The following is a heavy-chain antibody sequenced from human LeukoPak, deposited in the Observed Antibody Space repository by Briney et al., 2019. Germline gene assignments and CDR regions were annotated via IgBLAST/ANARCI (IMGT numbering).Heavy chain of an antibody. CDR2: ISAYNGNT. V-gene: IGHV1-18*01. CDR1: GYTFTSYG. D-gene: IGHD4-17*01. CDR3: ARASLPYDYGDKYGMDV. J-gene: IGHJ6*02. Sequence: ASVKVSCKASGYTFTSYGISWVRQAPGQGLEWMGWISAYNGNTNYAQKLQGRVTMTTDTSTSTAYMELRSLRSDDTAVYYCARASLPYDYGDKYGMDVWGQGTTVTVSS.